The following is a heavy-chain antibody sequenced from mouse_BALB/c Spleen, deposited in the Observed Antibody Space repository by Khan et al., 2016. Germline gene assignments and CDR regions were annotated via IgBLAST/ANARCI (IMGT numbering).Heavy chain of an antibody. CDR2: INYSGST. J-gene: IGHJ2*01. CDR3: VSYLLNYLDY. Sequence: EVQLQESGPSLVKPSQTLSLTCSVTDDSITSGYWNWCRKLSGNKLEYMGYINYSGSTSYNPSLKSRISTTRDTSTNHYYLQLNSVTSEDTAAYYCVSYLLNYLDYWGQGTTLTVSS. V-gene: IGHV3-8*02. D-gene: IGHD2-1*01. CDR1: DDSITSGY.